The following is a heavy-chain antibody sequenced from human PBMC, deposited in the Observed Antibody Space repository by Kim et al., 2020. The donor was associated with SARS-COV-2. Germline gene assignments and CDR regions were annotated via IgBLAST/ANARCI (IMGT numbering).Heavy chain of an antibody. Sequence: SVKVSCKASGGSLNNFDIAWVRHATGEALEWMGRIIPVLGVPAYAQKFQGRISITADISTVYMELRGLKSEDTAVYYCAGGLYYGSGSHTALDSWGQGTLVIVSS. J-gene: IGHJ4*02. CDR1: GGSLNNFD. CDR3: AGGLYYGSGSHTALDS. D-gene: IGHD3-10*01. V-gene: IGHV1-69*04. CDR2: IIPVLGVP.